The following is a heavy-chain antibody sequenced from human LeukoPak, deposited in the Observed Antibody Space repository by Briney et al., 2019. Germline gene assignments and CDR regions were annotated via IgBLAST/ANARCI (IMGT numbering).Heavy chain of an antibody. D-gene: IGHD2-15*01. V-gene: IGHV3-30*18. CDR3: AKDLLLFRGYYYYGMDV. CDR1: GFTFSSYG. CDR2: ISYDGSNK. J-gene: IGHJ6*02. Sequence: PGGSLRLSCAASGFTFSSYGMHWVRQAPGKGLEWVAVISYDGSNKYYADSVKGRFTISRDNSKNTLYLQTNSLRAEDTAVYYCAKDLLLFRGYYYYGMDVWGQGTTVTVSS.